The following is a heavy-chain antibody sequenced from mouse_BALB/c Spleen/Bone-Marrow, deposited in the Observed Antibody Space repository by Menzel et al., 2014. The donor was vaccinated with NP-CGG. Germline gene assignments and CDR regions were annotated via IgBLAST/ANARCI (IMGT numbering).Heavy chain of an antibody. J-gene: IGHJ4*01. D-gene: IGHD2-14*01. CDR2: VYPGGVYT. Sequence: VQLQQSGAELVRPGTSVKISCKASGYTFTNYWLGWVKQRPGHGLEGVGDVYPGGVYTNYNEKLKGKATLTADTSSNTAYMQLSSLTPDDSAVYFCARGDRTREYYYAMDYWGQGTSVTVSS. CDR1: GYTFTNYW. V-gene: IGHV1-63*02. CDR3: ARGDRTREYYYAMDY.